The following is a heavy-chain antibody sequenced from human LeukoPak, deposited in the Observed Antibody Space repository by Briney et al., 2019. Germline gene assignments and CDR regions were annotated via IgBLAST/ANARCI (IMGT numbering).Heavy chain of an antibody. CDR2: IKQDGSEQ. V-gene: IGHV3-7*03. Sequence: AGGSLRLSCAASGFTFNSYWMSWVRQAPGKGLEWVANIKQDGSEQYYVDSVKGRFTISRDNAKNSMYLQMNSLRAEDTALYYCAKDMGRYYDSSGYYALDYWGQGTLVTVSS. D-gene: IGHD3-22*01. J-gene: IGHJ4*02. CDR1: GFTFNSYW. CDR3: AKDMGRYYDSSGYYALDY.